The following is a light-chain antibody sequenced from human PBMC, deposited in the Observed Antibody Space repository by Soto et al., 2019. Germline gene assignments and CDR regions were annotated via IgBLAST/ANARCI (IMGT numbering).Light chain of an antibody. V-gene: IGLV2-14*01. Sequence: QSALTQPASVSGSPGQSITISCTGTSSDVGGYNYVSWYQQHPGKAPELMIYDVSNRPSGVSNRFSGSKSGNTASLTISGLQAEDEADYYCSSYTSSSTLVVFGGGTQLIVL. CDR2: DVS. CDR1: SSDVGGYNY. CDR3: SSYTSSSTLVV. J-gene: IGLJ2*01.